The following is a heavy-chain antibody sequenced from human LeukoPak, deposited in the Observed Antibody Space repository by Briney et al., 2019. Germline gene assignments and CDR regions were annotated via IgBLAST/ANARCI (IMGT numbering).Heavy chain of an antibody. Sequence: GGSLRLSCAASGFIFSTHSMSWVRQSPGKGLEGVSSISSGSSHIYYADSMKGRSTISRDNARNSLFLQMNSLRTEDTAVYYCVRDFRTQLDGYSPPYHFDYWGQGALVTVSS. CDR1: GFIFSTHS. CDR2: ISSGSSHI. V-gene: IGHV3-21*01. J-gene: IGHJ4*02. CDR3: VRDFRTQLDGYSPPYHFDY. D-gene: IGHD5-24*01.